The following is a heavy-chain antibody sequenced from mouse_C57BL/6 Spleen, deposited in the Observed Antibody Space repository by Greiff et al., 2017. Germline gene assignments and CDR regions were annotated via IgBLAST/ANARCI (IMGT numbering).Heavy chain of an antibody. CDR1: GYTFTSYW. D-gene: IGHD1-1*01. J-gene: IGHJ4*01. Sequence: QVQLQQSGAELAKPGASLKLSCEASGYTFTSYWMPWVRQRPGQGLEWIENINPSSGYTKYNQKVKDEATLTADKSSSTAYMQLNSLTSEDSAVYNAARWGYYGSSYYSMDYWGQGTSVTVSS. CDR3: ARWGYYGSSYYSMDY. CDR2: INPSSGYT. V-gene: IGHV1-7*01.